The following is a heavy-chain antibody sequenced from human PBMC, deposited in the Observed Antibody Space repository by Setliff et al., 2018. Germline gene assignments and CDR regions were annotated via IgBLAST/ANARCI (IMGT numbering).Heavy chain of an antibody. D-gene: IGHD3-22*01. Sequence: PGGSLRLSCAVSGFSFSAFGMHWVRQAPGKGLEWMTFIPYDGGNKFYADSVKGRFTISRDNAKNSLYLQMNSLRAEDTAVYYCARDSSGSVMSYYFDYWGQGALVTVSS. CDR2: IPYDGGNK. J-gene: IGHJ4*02. V-gene: IGHV3-30*02. CDR3: ARDSSGSVMSYYFDY. CDR1: GFSFSAFG.